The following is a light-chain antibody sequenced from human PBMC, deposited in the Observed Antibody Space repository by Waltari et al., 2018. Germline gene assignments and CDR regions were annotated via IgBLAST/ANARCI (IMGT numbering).Light chain of an antibody. J-gene: IGLJ2*01. V-gene: IGLV2-14*03. CDR2: DVT. Sequence: QSALTQPASVSGSPGQSLPLSSSGTTRAVGPSNAVPWSHQPPGTPPNLLIYDVTKRPSGVSGRFSGSKSGNTASLTISGLQPEDEADYFCSSYTPTSILVFGGGTKLTV. CDR1: TRAVGPSNA. CDR3: SSYTPTSILV.